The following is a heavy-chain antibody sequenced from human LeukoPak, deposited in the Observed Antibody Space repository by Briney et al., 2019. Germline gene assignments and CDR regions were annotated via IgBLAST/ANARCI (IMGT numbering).Heavy chain of an antibody. V-gene: IGHV4-34*01. Sequence: SETLSLTCAVYGGSFSTYYWNWIRQPPEKGLEWIGQINPSGTTNYTPSLKSRVTMSVDTSKKQVSLKLSSVTDADTAVYYCARVDKAMSAFDPWGQGTLVTVSS. D-gene: IGHD5-18*01. CDR1: GGSFSTYY. CDR2: INPSGTT. CDR3: ARVDKAMSAFDP. J-gene: IGHJ5*02.